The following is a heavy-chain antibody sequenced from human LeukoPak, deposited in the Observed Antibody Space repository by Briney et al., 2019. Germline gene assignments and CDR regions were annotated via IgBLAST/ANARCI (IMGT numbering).Heavy chain of an antibody. CDR2: INRDGSEK. CDR1: GFTFSSYG. CDR3: ARDQGAFDY. V-gene: IGHV3-7*01. Sequence: GGTLRLSCAASGFTFSSYGMTWVRQTPGKGLEWVGNINRDGSEKYYVDSVKGRFTISRDNARSSLYLQMSKLRADDTAVYYCARDQGAFDYWGQGTVVTVSS. D-gene: IGHD3-16*01. J-gene: IGHJ4*02.